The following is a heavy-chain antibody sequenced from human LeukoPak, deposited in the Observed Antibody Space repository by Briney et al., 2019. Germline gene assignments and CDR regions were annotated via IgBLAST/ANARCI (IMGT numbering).Heavy chain of an antibody. Sequence: GGSLRLSCAASGFSFTSYAMTWVRQVPGKGLEWVSAIRPSGEATFYADSVKGRFTVSRDNSKNTLYLQMNSPRAEDTALYYCAREGPDMTASHFDYWGQGTLVTVSS. D-gene: IGHD2-21*02. CDR3: AREGPDMTASHFDY. CDR2: IRPSGEAT. CDR1: GFSFTSYA. J-gene: IGHJ4*02. V-gene: IGHV3-23*01.